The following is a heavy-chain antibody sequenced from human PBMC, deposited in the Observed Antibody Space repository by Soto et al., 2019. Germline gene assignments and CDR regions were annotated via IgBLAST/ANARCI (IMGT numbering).Heavy chain of an antibody. J-gene: IGHJ4*02. CDR1: GGSISSGGYY. D-gene: IGHD1-26*01. Sequence: QVQLQESGPGLVRPSQTLSFTCTVSGGSISSGGYYWGWIRQHPGKVLEWFGYIYYSGSTYYNPSINSRVTISVDTSKNQFSLKLSSVTAADTAVYYCARSGGVGATAFDYWGQGTLVTVSS. CDR3: ARSGGVGATAFDY. CDR2: IYYSGST. V-gene: IGHV4-31*03.